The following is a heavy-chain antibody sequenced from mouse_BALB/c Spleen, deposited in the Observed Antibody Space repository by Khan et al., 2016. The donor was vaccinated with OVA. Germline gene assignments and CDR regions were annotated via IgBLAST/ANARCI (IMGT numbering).Heavy chain of an antibody. V-gene: IGHV2-9*02. CDR1: GFSLTSYG. D-gene: IGHD1-3*01. CDR2: IYAGGST. J-gene: IGHJ2*01. CDR3: GRLEDI. Sequence: QVQLKESGPGLVAPSQSLSITCTVSGFSLTSYGVHWVRQPPGKGLEWLGVIYAGGSTNYNSALMSRLIISKDDSKNQVCLKMNSLQTDDRAIYYCGRLEDIWGQGTTLTVSS.